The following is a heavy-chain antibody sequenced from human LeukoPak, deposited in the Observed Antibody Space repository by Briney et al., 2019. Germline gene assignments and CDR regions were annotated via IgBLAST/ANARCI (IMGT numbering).Heavy chain of an antibody. V-gene: IGHV4-4*07. D-gene: IGHD2-2*01. CDR2: LYVNGSP. J-gene: IGHJ3*02. Sequence: PSETLSLTCTVSGDSISSAYWGWIRQSAGKGLEYIGRLYVNGSPNSNPSLKSRVTMSLDTSKNQFSLKMTSVTAADSAIYFCARMPVPMHDAFDIWGQGTAVMVSS. CDR3: ARMPVPMHDAFDI. CDR1: GDSISSAY.